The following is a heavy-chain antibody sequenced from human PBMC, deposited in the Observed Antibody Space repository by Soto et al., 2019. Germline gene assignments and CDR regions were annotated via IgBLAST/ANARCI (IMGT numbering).Heavy chain of an antibody. CDR1: GESISSSSYY. Sequence: SETLSLTCIVSGESISSSSYYWGWIRQPPGKGLEWIGSIYYSGRTYYNPSFKSRVTISIDTSKNQFSLKLSSVTATDTAVYYCARQRTTVVTQAYFDHWGQGARVTVPQ. V-gene: IGHV4-39*01. D-gene: IGHD2-21*02. J-gene: IGHJ4*02. CDR3: ARQRTTVVTQAYFDH. CDR2: IYYSGRT.